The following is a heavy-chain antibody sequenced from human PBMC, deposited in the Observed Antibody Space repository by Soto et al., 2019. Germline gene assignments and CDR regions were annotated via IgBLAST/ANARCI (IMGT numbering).Heavy chain of an antibody. CDR1: GFSFSTSGVG. V-gene: IGHV2-5*02. J-gene: IGHJ4*02. D-gene: IGHD5-18*01. Sequence: GSGPTLVNPTQTLTLTCTFSGFSFSTSGVGVGWIRQPPGKALEWLALIYWDDDKRYSPSLKSRLTITKDTSKNQVVLTMTNMDPVDTATYYCAHSGVQLWLGPPYFDYWGQGTLVTVSS. CDR2: IYWDDDK. CDR3: AHSGVQLWLGPPYFDY.